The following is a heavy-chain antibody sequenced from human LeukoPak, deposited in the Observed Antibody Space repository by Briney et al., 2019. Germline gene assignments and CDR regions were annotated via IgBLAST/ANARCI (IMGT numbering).Heavy chain of an antibody. CDR1: GFPFTNAC. CDR3: TTDPGYRGLYYFDY. CDR2: IRSTNNGGTT. V-gene: IGHV3-15*01. D-gene: IGHD5-12*01. J-gene: IGHJ4*02. Sequence: KPGGSLRLSCTASGFPFTNACMSWVRRAPGKGLEWVGRIRSTNNGGTTDYAAPVRGRFSISRDDSKSTLYLQMNSLKTEDTAVYYCTTDPGYRGLYYFDYWGQGTLVTVSS.